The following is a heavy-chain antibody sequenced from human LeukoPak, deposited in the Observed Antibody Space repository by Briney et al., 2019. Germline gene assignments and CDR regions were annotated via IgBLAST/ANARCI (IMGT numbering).Heavy chain of an antibody. J-gene: IGHJ6*03. V-gene: IGHV3-49*04. Sequence: GGSLRLSCAASGFTFSNYAMRWVRQAPGKGLEWVGFIRSKAYGGTTEYAASVEGRFTISRDDSKRIAHLQMNSLKTEDTAVYCCSRGLDLGDYMDVWGKGTSVTISS. CDR3: SRGLDLGDYMDV. D-gene: IGHD3-16*01. CDR2: IRSKAYGGTT. CDR1: GFTFSNYA.